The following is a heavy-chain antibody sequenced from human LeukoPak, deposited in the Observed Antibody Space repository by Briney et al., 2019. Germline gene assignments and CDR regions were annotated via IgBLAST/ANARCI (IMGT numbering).Heavy chain of an antibody. D-gene: IGHD5-24*01. CDR2: IYTSGST. Sequence: PSQTLSLTCTVSGGSISNGSYYWSWIRQPAGKGLEWIGRIYTSGSTNYNPSLKSRVTISVDTSKNQFSLKLSSVTAADTAVYYCARDKVEMATHFDYWGQGTLVTVSS. J-gene: IGHJ4*02. V-gene: IGHV4-61*02. CDR3: ARDKVEMATHFDY. CDR1: GGSISNGSYY.